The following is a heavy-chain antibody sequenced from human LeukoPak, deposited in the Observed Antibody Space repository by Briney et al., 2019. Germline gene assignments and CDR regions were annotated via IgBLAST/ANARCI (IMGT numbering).Heavy chain of an antibody. CDR3: ARDQYYYDSSGYSYYFDY. J-gene: IGHJ4*02. V-gene: IGHV3-30*19. D-gene: IGHD3-22*01. CDR2: ISYDGSNK. Sequence: GRPLRLSCAASGSTFSSYGMHWVRQAPGKGLEWVAVISYDGSNKYYADSVKGRFTISRDNSKNTLYLQMNSLRAEDTAVYYCARDQYYYDSSGYSYYFDYWGQGTLVTVSS. CDR1: GSTFSSYG.